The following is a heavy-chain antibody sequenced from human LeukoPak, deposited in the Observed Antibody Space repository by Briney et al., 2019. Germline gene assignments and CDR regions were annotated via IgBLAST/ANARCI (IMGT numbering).Heavy chain of an antibody. Sequence: GSLRLSCAASGFTFSSYAMHWVRQAPGKGLEGVAVISYYGSNKYYADSVKGRFTISRDNAKNSLYLQMNSLRAEDTAVYYCSRLPLDYYDSGDFYDYYAMDVWGQGTTVTVSS. CDR1: GFTFSSYA. D-gene: IGHD3-22*01. V-gene: IGHV3-30-3*01. CDR2: ISYYGSNK. CDR3: SRLPLDYYDSGDFYDYYAMDV. J-gene: IGHJ6*02.